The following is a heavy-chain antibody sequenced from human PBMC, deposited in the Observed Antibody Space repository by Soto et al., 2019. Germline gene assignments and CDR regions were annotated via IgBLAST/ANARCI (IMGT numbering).Heavy chain of an antibody. D-gene: IGHD3-10*01. V-gene: IGHV5-10-1*01. Sequence: GESLKISCKGSGYSFTSYWISWVRQMPGKGLEWMGRIDPSGSYTNYSPSFQGHVTISADKPISTAYLQWSSLKASDTAMSYCARAKLLWLGGLLYTPYYDGLEVWGQGTTVTVSS. CDR3: ARAKLLWLGGLLYTPYYDGLEV. J-gene: IGHJ6*02. CDR2: IDPSGSYT. CDR1: GYSFTSYW.